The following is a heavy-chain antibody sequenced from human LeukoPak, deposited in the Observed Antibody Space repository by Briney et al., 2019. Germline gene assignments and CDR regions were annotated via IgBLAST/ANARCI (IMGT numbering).Heavy chain of an antibody. CDR1: GFTFSSYA. D-gene: IGHD1-26*01. V-gene: IGHV3-30*04. J-gene: IGHJ4*02. CDR2: ISYDGSNK. Sequence: GRSLRLSCAASGFTFSSYAMHWVRQAPGKGLEWVAVISYDGSNKYYADSVKGRFTTSRDNSKNTLYLQMNSLRAEDTAVYYCASGERERRFDYWGQGTLVTVSS. CDR3: ASGERERRFDY.